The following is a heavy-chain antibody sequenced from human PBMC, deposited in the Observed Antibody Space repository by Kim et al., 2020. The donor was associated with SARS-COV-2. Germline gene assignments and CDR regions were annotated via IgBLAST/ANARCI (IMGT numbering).Heavy chain of an antibody. Sequence: SETLSLTCTVSGGSIDSGSYYWSWIRQHPGKGLEWIGYIFYIGTTYYNPSLESRVTISVDTSKNQFSLKLTSVTAADTAVYYCGREAMMDGVDVWGQGTRVIVSS. D-gene: IGHD3-22*01. CDR1: GGSIDSGSYY. V-gene: IGHV4-31*03. CDR3: GREAMMDGVDV. CDR2: IFYIGTT. J-gene: IGHJ6*02.